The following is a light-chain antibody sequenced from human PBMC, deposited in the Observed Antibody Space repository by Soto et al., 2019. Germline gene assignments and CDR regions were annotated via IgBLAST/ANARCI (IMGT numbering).Light chain of an antibody. CDR1: SSNIGSNS. CDR2: SDD. J-gene: IGLJ1*01. V-gene: IGLV1-44*01. Sequence: QSVLTQPPSASGAPGQRVTISCSGSSSNIGSNSVNWYQRLPGTAPSLLIYSDDQRPSAIPGRFSGSKSCTSASLAISGLQSADEADYLCAPWNDNPHGPAYVFGTGTKLTVL. CDR3: APWNDNPHGPAYV.